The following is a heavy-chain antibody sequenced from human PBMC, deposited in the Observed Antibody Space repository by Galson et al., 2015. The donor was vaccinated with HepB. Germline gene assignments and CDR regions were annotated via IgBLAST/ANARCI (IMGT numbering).Heavy chain of an antibody. Sequence: SLRLSCATSGFAFSNYAMSWVRQAPGKGLEWVSGISDSGYSTYHADSVKGRFTVSRDNSKNTLYLQMDSLRAEDTAVYYCARAIYYGQGGFDPWGQGTLVTVSS. CDR1: GFAFSNYA. D-gene: IGHD3-10*01. J-gene: IGHJ5*02. CDR2: ISDSGYST. V-gene: IGHV3-23*01. CDR3: ARAIYYGQGGFDP.